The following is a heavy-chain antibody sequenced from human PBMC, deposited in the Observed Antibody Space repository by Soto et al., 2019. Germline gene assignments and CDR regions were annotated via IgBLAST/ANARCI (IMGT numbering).Heavy chain of an antibody. J-gene: IGHJ4*02. CDR1: DGSISSYY. CDR2: IYYSGST. V-gene: IGHV4-59*01. D-gene: IGHD6-13*01. CDR3: ARDLSGSSWYYFDY. Sequence: SETLSLTCTVSDGSISSYYWSWIRQPPGKGLEWIGYIYYSGSTNYNPSLKSRVTISVDTSKNQFSLKLSSVTAADTAVYYCARDLSGSSWYYFDYWGQGTLVTVSS.